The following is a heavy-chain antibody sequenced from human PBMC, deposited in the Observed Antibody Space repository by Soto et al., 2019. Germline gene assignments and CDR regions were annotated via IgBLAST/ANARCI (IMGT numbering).Heavy chain of an antibody. J-gene: IGHJ5*02. V-gene: IGHV4-39*01. CDR3: ARHPSDFWFDP. CDR2: IYYSGST. CDR1: GGSISSSSYF. Sequence: QLQLQESGPGLVKPSETLSLTCSVSGGSISSSSYFWGWIRQPPGKGLEWIGSIYYSGSTYYNPFLKRSVTVSVDTSKNPFYLKLSSVTAADTAVYYCARHPSDFWFDPWGQGTLVTVSS. D-gene: IGHD2-21*02.